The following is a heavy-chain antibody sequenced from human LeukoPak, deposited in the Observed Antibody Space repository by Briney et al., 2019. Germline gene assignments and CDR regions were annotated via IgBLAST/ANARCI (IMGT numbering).Heavy chain of an antibody. CDR3: ARDSHSSSWLTYYYYYMDV. V-gene: IGHV3-30-3*01. CDR2: ISYDGSNK. CDR1: GFTFSSYA. J-gene: IGHJ6*03. Sequence: GGSLRLSCAASGFTFSSYAMHWVRQAPGKGLEWVAVISYDGSNKYYADSVKGRFTISRDNSKNTLYLQMNSLRAGDTAVYYCARDSHSSSWLTYYYYYMDVWGKGTTVTVSS. D-gene: IGHD6-13*01.